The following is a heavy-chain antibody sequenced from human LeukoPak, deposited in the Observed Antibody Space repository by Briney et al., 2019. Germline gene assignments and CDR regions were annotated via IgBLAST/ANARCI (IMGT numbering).Heavy chain of an antibody. CDR3: ARVVVTAHFDY. CDR2: ISAYNGNT. D-gene: IGHD2-21*02. Sequence: GASVNVSCKASGYTFFSYGISWVRQAPGQGLEWMGWISAYNGNTNYAQKLQGRVTMTTDTSTSTAYMELRSLRSDDTAVYYCARVVVTAHFDYWGQGTLVTVSS. J-gene: IGHJ4*02. CDR1: GYTFFSYG. V-gene: IGHV1-18*01.